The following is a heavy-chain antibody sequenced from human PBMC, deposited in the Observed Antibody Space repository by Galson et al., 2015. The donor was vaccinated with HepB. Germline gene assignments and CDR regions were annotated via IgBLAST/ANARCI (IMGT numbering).Heavy chain of an antibody. Sequence: SLRLSCAASGFIFNSYAMTWVRQAPGKGLEWVAFISYDGSNKYYADSVKGRFTISRDNSKNTLYQQMNSLRPEDTAVYYCAREPYSSGWSKRGRYFDYWGQGALVTVSS. V-gene: IGHV3-30-3*01. D-gene: IGHD6-19*01. CDR3: AREPYSSGWSKRGRYFDY. CDR1: GFIFNSYA. J-gene: IGHJ4*02. CDR2: ISYDGSNK.